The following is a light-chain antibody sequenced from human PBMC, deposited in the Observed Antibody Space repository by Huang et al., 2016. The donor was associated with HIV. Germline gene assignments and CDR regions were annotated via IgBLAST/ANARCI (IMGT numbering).Light chain of an antibody. CDR2: DVS. CDR3: QQRSNWPPVFT. V-gene: IGKV3-11*02. J-gene: IGKJ2*01. CDR1: QSVGSY. Sequence: EIVLTQSPATLSLSPGDRATLSCRASQSVGSYLAWYQQKAAQAPRLLLYDVSNRATGIPARFSGSGSGRDFTLTISSLEPEDFAIYYCQQRSNWPPVFTFGQGTKLEIK.